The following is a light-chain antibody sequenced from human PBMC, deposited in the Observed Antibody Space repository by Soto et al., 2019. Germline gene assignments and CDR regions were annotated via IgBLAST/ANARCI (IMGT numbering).Light chain of an antibody. Sequence: QSVLTQPASVSGSPGQSITISCTGTSSDVGFYNYVSWYQQHPGKAPKLMIFEVSNRPSGVSHRFSGSKSANTASLTISGLQAEDEADYYCSSYTSSSTFVVFGGGTKLTVL. CDR3: SSYTSSSTFVV. CDR1: SSDVGFYNY. V-gene: IGLV2-14*01. J-gene: IGLJ2*01. CDR2: EVS.